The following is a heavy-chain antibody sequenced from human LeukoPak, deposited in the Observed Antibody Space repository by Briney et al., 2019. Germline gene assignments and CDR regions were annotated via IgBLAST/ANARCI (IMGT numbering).Heavy chain of an antibody. CDR3: ARDYNILTGYYLFDY. CDR2: INSDRRST. V-gene: IGHV3-74*01. CDR1: GFTFSRYW. J-gene: IGHJ4*02. D-gene: IGHD3-9*01. Sequence: PGGSLSLSCAASGFTFSRYWMHWVRQAPGKGLVWVSRINSDRRSTSYADSVKGRVTISRDNAKNTLYLQLNSLRAEDTAVYYCARDYNILTGYYLFDYWGQGTLVTVSS.